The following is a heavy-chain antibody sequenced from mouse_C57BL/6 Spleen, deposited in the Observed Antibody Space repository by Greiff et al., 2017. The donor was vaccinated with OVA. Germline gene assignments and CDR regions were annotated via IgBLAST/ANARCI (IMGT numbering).Heavy chain of an antibody. V-gene: IGHV1-19*01. J-gene: IGHJ4*01. CDR2: INPYNGGT. CDR3: ATRGSYYAMDY. CDR1: GYTFTDYY. Sequence: VQLQQSGPVLVKPGASVKMSCKASGYTFTDYYMNWVKQSHGKSLEWIGVINPYNGGTSYNQKFKGKATLTVDKSSSTAYMELNSLTSEDSAVYYCATRGSYYAMDYWGQGTSVTVSS.